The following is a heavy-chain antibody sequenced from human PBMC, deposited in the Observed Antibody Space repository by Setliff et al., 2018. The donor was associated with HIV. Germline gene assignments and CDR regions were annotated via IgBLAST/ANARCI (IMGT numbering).Heavy chain of an antibody. D-gene: IGHD2-8*01. Sequence: SETLSLTCTVSRDSINGHWWSWIRQPPGKGLEWIGEINHSGSTNYNPSLKSRVTISVATSKNQFSLKVNSVTAADTAMYFCARESPDGLDYWGQGTLVTVSS. V-gene: IGHV4-34*01. J-gene: IGHJ4*02. CDR3: ARESPDGLDY. CDR1: RDSINGHW. CDR2: INHSGST.